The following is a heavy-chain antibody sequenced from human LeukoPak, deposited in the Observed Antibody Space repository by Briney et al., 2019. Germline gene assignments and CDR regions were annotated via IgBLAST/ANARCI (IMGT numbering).Heavy chain of an antibody. CDR1: GGSISSYY. J-gene: IGHJ4*02. V-gene: IGHV4-59*08. D-gene: IGHD2-2*02. CDR3: ARLGCSSTSCYNYFDY. Sequence: SETLSLTCTVSGGSISSYYWSWIRQPPGKGLEWIGYIYYSGSTNYNPYLKSRVTISVDTSKNQFSLKLSSVTAADTAVYYCARLGCSSTSCYNYFDYWGREPWSPSPQ. CDR2: IYYSGST.